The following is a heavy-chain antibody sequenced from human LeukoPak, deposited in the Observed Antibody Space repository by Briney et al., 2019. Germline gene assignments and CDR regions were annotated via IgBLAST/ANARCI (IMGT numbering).Heavy chain of an antibody. CDR1: GYTFIGFY. CDR3: ARENDYGDYKPPAF. D-gene: IGHD4-17*01. Sequence: GASVKVSCKASGYTFIGFYIHWVRQAPGQGLEWMGWVNPSSGDTNYAQQFQGRLTLTRDTSISTAYMQLSRLTSDDTAVYYCARENDYGDYKPPAFWGQGTLVTVSS. V-gene: IGHV1-2*02. J-gene: IGHJ4*02. CDR2: VNPSSGDT.